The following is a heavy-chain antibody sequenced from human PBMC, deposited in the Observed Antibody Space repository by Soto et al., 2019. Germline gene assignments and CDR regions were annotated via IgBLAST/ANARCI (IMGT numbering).Heavy chain of an antibody. Sequence: GGSLRLSCAASGFTFDDYAMHWVRQAPGKGLEWVSGISWNSGSIGYADSVKGRFTISRDNAKNSLYLQMNSLRAEDTALYYCTRQTDYYDSSGYPDSWGQGTLVTVSS. CDR3: TRQTDYYDSSGYPDS. D-gene: IGHD3-22*01. J-gene: IGHJ5*01. V-gene: IGHV3-9*01. CDR2: ISWNSGSI. CDR1: GFTFDDYA.